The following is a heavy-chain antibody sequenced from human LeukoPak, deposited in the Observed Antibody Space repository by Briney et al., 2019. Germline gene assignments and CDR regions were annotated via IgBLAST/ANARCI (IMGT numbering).Heavy chain of an antibody. CDR2: MNPNSGNT. CDR1: GYTFTSYD. V-gene: IGHV1-8*01. Sequence: ASVKVSCKASGYTFTSYDINWVRQATGQGFEWMGWMNPNSGNTGYAQKFQGRVTMTRNTSISTAYMELSSLRSEDTAVYYCALLYYDSSGYVVPWGQGTLVTVSS. D-gene: IGHD3-22*01. J-gene: IGHJ5*02. CDR3: ALLYYDSSGYVVP.